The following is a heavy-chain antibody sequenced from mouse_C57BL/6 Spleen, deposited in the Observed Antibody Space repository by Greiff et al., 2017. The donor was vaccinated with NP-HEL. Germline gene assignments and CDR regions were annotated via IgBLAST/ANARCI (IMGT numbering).Heavy chain of an antibody. CDR2: IDPETGGT. CDR3: TRLGGTYDY. CDR1: GYTFTDYE. J-gene: IGHJ2*01. V-gene: IGHV1-15*01. D-gene: IGHD3-3*01. Sequence: VQLQQSGAELVRPGASVTLSCKASGYTFTDYEMHWVKQTPVHGLEWIGAIDPETGGTAYNQKFKGQAILTADKSSSTAYMELRSLTSEDSAVYYCTRLGGTYDYWGQGTTLTVSS.